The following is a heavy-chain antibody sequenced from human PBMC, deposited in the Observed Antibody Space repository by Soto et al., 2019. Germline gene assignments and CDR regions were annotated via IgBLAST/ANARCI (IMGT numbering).Heavy chain of an antibody. J-gene: IGHJ3*02. CDR2: INGDGSDR. D-gene: IGHD7-27*01. Sequence: GGSLRLSCIASGFSSSDYWMAWIRQVPGKGLELVAAINGDGSDRGYLESVEGRFTISRDNANNSVFLHLNTLTAEDTAVYFCAREPSWGAFDIWGQGTMVTVS. CDR1: GFSSSDYW. V-gene: IGHV3-7*01. CDR3: AREPSWGAFDI.